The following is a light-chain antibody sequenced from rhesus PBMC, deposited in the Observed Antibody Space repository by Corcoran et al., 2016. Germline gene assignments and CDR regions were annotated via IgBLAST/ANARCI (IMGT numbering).Light chain of an antibody. J-gene: IGLJ1*01. CDR1: SSDIGAYNG. CDR2: EVN. Sequence: QSALTQPPSVSSSLGQSVTISCVGTSSDIGAYNGVSWYHQRPGTGPRLLIYEVNKRPSGVSDRFSGSKSGNTASLPISGLQADDDAEDFCCSFRDGDSYYIFGTGTRLTVL. V-gene: IGLV2-38*01. CDR3: CSFRDGDSYYI.